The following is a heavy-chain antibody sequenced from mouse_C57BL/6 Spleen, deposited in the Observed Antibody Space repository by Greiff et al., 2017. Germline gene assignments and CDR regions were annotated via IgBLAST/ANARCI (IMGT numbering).Heavy chain of an antibody. Sequence: QVQLKESGAELVRPGASVTLSCKASGYTFTDYEMHWVKQTPVHGLEWIGAIDPETGGTAYNQKFKGKAILTADKSSSTAYMELRSLTSEDSAVYYCTRPPYGSSYWYFDVWGTGTTVTVSS. V-gene: IGHV1-15*01. CDR2: IDPETGGT. J-gene: IGHJ1*03. CDR1: GYTFTDYE. D-gene: IGHD1-1*01. CDR3: TRPPYGSSYWYFDV.